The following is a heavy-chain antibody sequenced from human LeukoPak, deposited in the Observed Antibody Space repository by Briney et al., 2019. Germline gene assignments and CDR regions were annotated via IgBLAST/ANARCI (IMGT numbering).Heavy chain of an antibody. Sequence: PSETLSLTCTVSRGSISSGYYWGWIRQPPGKGLEWIGSIYHSGSTYYNPSLKSRVTISVDTSKNQFSLKLSSVTAADTAVYYCARDKGNYVWGSYKYWGQGTLVTVSS. V-gene: IGHV4-38-2*02. D-gene: IGHD3-16*01. CDR1: RGSISSGYY. J-gene: IGHJ4*02. CDR3: ARDKGNYVWGSYKY. CDR2: IYHSGST.